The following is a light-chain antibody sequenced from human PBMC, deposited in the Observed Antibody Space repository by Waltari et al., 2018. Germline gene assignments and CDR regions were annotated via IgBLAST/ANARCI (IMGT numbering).Light chain of an antibody. CDR1: QGIVSY. CDR2: AAS. Sequence: DIQLTQSPSFLSTSVGDRVTIACRASQGIVSYLAWYQQKPGKAPQLLIHAASTLQSGVPCRFSGSGSGTEFTLTISSLQPEDFATYYCQPLNSYPLTFGPGTKVDIK. J-gene: IGKJ3*01. CDR3: QPLNSYPLT. V-gene: IGKV1-9*01.